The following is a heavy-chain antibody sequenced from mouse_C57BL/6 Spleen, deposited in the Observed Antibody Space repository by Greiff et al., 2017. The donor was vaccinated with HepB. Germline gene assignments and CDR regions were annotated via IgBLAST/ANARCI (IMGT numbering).Heavy chain of an antibody. V-gene: IGHV1-52*01. D-gene: IGHD1-1*01. CDR2: IDPSDSET. Sequence: QVQLKQPGAELVRPGSSVKLSCKASGYTFTSYWMHWVKQRPIQGLEWIGNIDPSDSETHYNQKFKDKATLTVDKSSSTAYMQLSSLTSEDSAVYYCAREGYYGSSPYWGQGTTLTVSS. CDR3: AREGYYGSSPY. CDR1: GYTFTSYW. J-gene: IGHJ2*01.